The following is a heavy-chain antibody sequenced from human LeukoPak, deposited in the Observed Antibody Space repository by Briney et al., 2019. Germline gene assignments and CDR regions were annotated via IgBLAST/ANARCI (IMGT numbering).Heavy chain of an antibody. CDR3: AKGAEIGYYYDTSGYCC. D-gene: IGHD3-22*01. J-gene: IGHJ4*02. CDR1: GFTFSSYA. Sequence: PGGSLRLSCAASGFTFSSYAINWVRQAPGKGLEWVSVISATGGSTYYADSAKGRFTISRDNGKNTVYLQMNNLRAEDTAVYYCAKGAEIGYYYDTSGYCCWGQGTLVAVSS. V-gene: IGHV3-23*01. CDR2: ISATGGST.